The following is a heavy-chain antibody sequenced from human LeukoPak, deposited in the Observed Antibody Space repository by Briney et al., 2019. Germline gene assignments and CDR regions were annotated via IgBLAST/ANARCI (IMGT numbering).Heavy chain of an antibody. Sequence: ASVKVSCKASGYTFTSYDINWVRQATGQGLEWMGWINPNSGGTNYAQKFQGRVTMTRDTSISTAYMELSRLRSDDTAVYYCARVIVVVPAAMGGFDYWGRGTLVTVSS. CDR3: ARVIVVVPAAMGGFDY. CDR2: INPNSGGT. V-gene: IGHV1-2*02. D-gene: IGHD2-2*01. CDR1: GYTFTSYD. J-gene: IGHJ4*02.